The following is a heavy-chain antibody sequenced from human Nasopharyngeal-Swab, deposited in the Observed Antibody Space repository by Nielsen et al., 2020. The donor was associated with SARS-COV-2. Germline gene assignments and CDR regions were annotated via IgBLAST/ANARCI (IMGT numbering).Heavy chain of an antibody. J-gene: IGHJ6*02. CDR3: ATGAGTTIYYYYGMDV. D-gene: IGHD1-7*01. V-gene: IGHV3-21*01. Sequence: GGSLRLSCAASGFTVSSNYMNWVRQAPGKGLEWVSSISSSSSYIYYADSVKGRFTISRDNAKNSLYLQMNSLRAEDTAVYYCATGAGTTIYYYYGMDVWGQGTTVTVSS. CDR1: GFTVSSNY. CDR2: ISSSSSYI.